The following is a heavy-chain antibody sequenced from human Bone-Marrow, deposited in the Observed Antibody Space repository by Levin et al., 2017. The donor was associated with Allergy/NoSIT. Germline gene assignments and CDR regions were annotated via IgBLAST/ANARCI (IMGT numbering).Heavy chain of an antibody. CDR3: TSDLPDGDYKSPYDY. J-gene: IGHJ4*02. V-gene: IGHV3-15*01. CDR2: IKSKVDGETT. CDR1: GFTFRGAW. Sequence: GESLKISCGGFGFTFRGAWMNWVRQAPGKGLEWVGRIKSKVDGETTDYAAPVTGRFTISRDDLKNTVYLQLNNLKTEDTAVYYCTSDLPDGDYKSPYDYWGRGTLVTVSS. D-gene: IGHD4-17*01.